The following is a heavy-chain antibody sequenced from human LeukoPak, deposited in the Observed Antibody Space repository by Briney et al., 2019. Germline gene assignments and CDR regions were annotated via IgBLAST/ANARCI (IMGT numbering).Heavy chain of an antibody. CDR3: ARPMTYYYDSSGYKSYAFDI. CDR1: GGSISSSSYY. CDR2: IYYSGST. D-gene: IGHD3-22*01. Sequence: ASETLSLTCTVSGGSISSSSYYWGWIRQPPGKGLEWIGRIYYSGSTYYNPSLKSRVTISVDTSKNQFSLKLSSVTAADTAVYYCARPMTYYYDSSGYKSYAFDIWGQGTMVTVSS. V-gene: IGHV4-39*01. J-gene: IGHJ3*02.